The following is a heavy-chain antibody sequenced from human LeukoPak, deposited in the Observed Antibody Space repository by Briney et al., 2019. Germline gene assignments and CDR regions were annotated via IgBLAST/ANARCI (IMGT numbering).Heavy chain of an antibody. CDR1: GFTFSSYS. Sequence: GGSLRLSCAASGFTFSSYSMNWVRQAPGKGLEWVSSISSSSSYIYYADSVKGRFTISRDNAKNSLYLQMNSLRAEDTAVYYCARVDYDFWSGYLWYYYYYMDVWGKGTTVTVSS. V-gene: IGHV3-21*01. D-gene: IGHD3-3*01. CDR3: ARVDYDFWSGYLWYYYYYMDV. CDR2: ISSSSSYI. J-gene: IGHJ6*03.